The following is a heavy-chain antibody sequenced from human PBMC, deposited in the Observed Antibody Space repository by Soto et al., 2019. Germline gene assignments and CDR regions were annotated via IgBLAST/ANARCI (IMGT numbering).Heavy chain of an antibody. J-gene: IGHJ6*02. Sequence: QVQLVQSGAEVKKPGSSVKVSCKASGGTFSSYAISWVRQAPGQGLEWMGGIIPIFGTANYAQKFQGRVTITADKSTSTAYMELSSLRSEDTAVYYCARGREVPAAMYYYYGMDVWGQGTTVTVSS. V-gene: IGHV1-69*06. CDR1: GGTFSSYA. D-gene: IGHD2-2*01. CDR2: IIPIFGTA. CDR3: ARGREVPAAMYYYYGMDV.